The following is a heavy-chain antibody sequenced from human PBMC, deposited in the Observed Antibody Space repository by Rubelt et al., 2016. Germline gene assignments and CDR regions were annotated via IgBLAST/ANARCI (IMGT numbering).Heavy chain of an antibody. V-gene: IGHV4-39*01. J-gene: IGHJ4*02. CDR2: IYYSGST. D-gene: IGHD3-10*01. Sequence: QVQLQQWGAGLLKPSETLSLTCTVSGGSISSSSHYWGWIRQPPGKGLEWIGSIYYSGSTYYNPSLKSRVTISVDTSKNQFSLRLSSVTAADTAVYYCARHSRGSGSQPHDYWGQGTLVTVSS. CDR3: ARHSRGSGSQPHDY. CDR1: GGSISSSSHY.